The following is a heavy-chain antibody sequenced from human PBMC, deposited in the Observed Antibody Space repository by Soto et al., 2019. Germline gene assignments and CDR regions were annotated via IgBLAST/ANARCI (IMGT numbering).Heavy chain of an antibody. CDR3: ARGFTEDTAMVSPFAFDYYYYGMDV. V-gene: IGHV1-69*13. Sequence: ASVKVSCKASGGTFSSYAISWVRQAPGQGLEWMGGIIPIFGTANYAQKFQGRVTITADESTSTAYMELSSLRSEDTAVYYCARGFTEDTAMVSPFAFDYYYYGMDVWGQGTTVTVSS. CDR2: IIPIFGTA. J-gene: IGHJ6*02. CDR1: GGTFSSYA. D-gene: IGHD5-18*01.